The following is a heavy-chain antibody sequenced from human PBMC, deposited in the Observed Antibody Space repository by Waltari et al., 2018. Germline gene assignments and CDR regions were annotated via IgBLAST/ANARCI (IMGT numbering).Heavy chain of an antibody. J-gene: IGHJ4*02. Sequence: QVQLVQSGAEVKKPGSSVKVSCKASGGTFSSYAISWVRQATGQGLEWMGGIIPIFGTANYAQKFQGRVTITTDESTSTAYMELSSLRSEDTAVYYCAAPGRRWCGGDCPVSDWGQGTLVTVSS. V-gene: IGHV1-69*05. CDR2: IIPIFGTA. CDR3: AAPGRRWCGGDCPVSD. D-gene: IGHD2-21*01. CDR1: GGTFSSYA.